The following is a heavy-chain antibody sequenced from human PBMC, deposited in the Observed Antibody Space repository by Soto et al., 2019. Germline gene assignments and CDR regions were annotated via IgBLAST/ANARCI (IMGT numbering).Heavy chain of an antibody. J-gene: IGHJ5*02. CDR1: GFTFSTYA. Sequence: PGGSLRLSCAASGFTFSTYAMAWVRQAPGKGLEWVSGVSASGLNTDYADPVKGRFYISRDNSKNTVSLHMNSLRAEDTAVYYCAKALRGSQLAPNWFDPWGQGTLVTVSS. D-gene: IGHD6-13*01. V-gene: IGHV3-23*01. CDR3: AKALRGSQLAPNWFDP. CDR2: VSASGLNT.